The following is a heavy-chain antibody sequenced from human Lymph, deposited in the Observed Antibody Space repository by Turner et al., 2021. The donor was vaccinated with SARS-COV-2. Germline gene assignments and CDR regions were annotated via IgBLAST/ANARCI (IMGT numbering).Heavy chain of an antibody. D-gene: IGHD3-10*01. Sequence: QVQLVESGGGVVQPGRSLSLSCAASGFTFNNYPMHWVRQGPGKGLEWVAVISYDGSNKYYADSVKGRFTISRDNSKNTLYLQMNSLRAEDTAVYYCARDSSGSGTLDYWGQGTLVTVSS. CDR3: ARDSSGSGTLDY. CDR1: GFTFNNYP. V-gene: IGHV3-30-3*01. CDR2: ISYDGSNK. J-gene: IGHJ4*02.